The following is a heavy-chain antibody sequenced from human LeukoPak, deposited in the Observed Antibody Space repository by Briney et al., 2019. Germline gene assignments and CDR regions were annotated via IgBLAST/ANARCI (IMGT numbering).Heavy chain of an antibody. V-gene: IGHV1-2*06. CDR1: GYTFTVYY. J-gene: IGHJ6*02. D-gene: IGHD4-17*01. CDR3: ARNDYGALYGMDV. CDR2: INPNSGGT. Sequence: AASVTVSFTASGYTFTVYYMHWVRQAPGQGLEWMGRINPNSGGTNYAQKFQGRVTMTRDTSISTAYMELSRLRSDDTAVYYCARNDYGALYGMDVWGQGTTVTVSS.